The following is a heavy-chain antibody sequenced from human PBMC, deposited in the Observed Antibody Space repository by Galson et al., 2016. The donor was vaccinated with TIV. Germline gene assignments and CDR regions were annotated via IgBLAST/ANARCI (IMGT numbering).Heavy chain of an antibody. CDR1: RYRFTNYW. V-gene: IGHV5-10-1*01. CDR2: MAPSDSYT. CDR3: ARESHTENWFDP. Sequence: QSGAEVKKPGESLTISCKHSRYRFTNYWISWVRQMPGKGLEWMGRMAPSDSYTNYSPSFQGHVTISIDKSVNTAYLQWSALKASDTAMYYCARESHTENWFDPWGQGTLVIVSS. D-gene: IGHD2-8*02. J-gene: IGHJ5*02.